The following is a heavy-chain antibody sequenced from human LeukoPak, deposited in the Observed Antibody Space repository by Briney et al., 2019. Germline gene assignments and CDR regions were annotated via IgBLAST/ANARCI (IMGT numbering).Heavy chain of an antibody. CDR2: IIDTGST. Sequence: PSETLSLTCTVSGGSISSTNYYWGWIRQPPGKGLEWIGEIIDTGSTKYNSSLKSRVTISVDTSKNQFSLSLDSVTAADTAVYYCARVVSNSWECYYYMDVWGKGTTVTISS. J-gene: IGHJ6*03. CDR1: GGSISSTNYY. D-gene: IGHD6-13*01. V-gene: IGHV4-39*07. CDR3: ARVVSNSWECYYYMDV.